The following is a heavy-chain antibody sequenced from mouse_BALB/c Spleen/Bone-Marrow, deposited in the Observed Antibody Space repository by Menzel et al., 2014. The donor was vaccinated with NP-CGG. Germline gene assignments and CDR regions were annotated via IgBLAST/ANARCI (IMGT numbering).Heavy chain of an antibody. CDR1: GYTFTSYW. CDR2: TNPNTGYT. CDR3: ARAPLLRLRNYFDY. Sequence: VQLQQSGAELAKPGASVKMSCKASGYTFTSYWMHWVKQRPGQGLEWIGYTNPNTGYTEYNQKFKDKATLTADKSSSTAYMQLSSLTSEDSAVYYCARAPLLRLRNYFDYWGQGTTLTVSS. J-gene: IGHJ2*01. D-gene: IGHD1-2*01. V-gene: IGHV1-7*01.